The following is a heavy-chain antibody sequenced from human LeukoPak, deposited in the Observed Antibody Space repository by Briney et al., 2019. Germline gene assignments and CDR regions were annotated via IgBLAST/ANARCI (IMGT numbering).Heavy chain of an antibody. CDR2: ISGSRIYI. J-gene: IGHJ4*02. D-gene: IGHD3-22*01. CDR3: ARDPPYYDSSGYYYDY. CDR1: GFTFSTYS. Sequence: PGGSLRLSCAASGFTFSTYSMNWVRQAPGKGLEWVSSISGSRIYIYYADSVKGRFTISRDNAKNSLYLQMNSLRAEDTAVYCCARDPPYYDSSGYYYDYWGQGTLVTVSS. V-gene: IGHV3-21*01.